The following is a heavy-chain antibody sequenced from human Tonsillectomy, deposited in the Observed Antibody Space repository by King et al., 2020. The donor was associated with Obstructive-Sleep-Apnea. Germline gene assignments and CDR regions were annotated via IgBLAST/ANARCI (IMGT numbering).Heavy chain of an antibody. J-gene: IGHJ5*02. D-gene: IGHD3-22*01. CDR3: ARTTSAGSDYDPDWFDP. CDR2: VYTSGST. Sequence: QLQESGPGLVKPSETLSLTCSVSGGSISSSFWSWIRQPAGKGLEWIGRVYTSGSTSYSPSLKGRVTTSVDRSKNQFSLKLTSVTAADTAVYYCARTTSAGSDYDPDWFDPWGQGTLVIVSS. V-gene: IGHV4-4*07. CDR1: GGSISSSF.